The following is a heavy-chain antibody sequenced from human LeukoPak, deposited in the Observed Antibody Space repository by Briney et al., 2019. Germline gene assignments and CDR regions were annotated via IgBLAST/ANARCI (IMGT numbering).Heavy chain of an antibody. CDR2: ISVYNGKT. D-gene: IGHD3-10*01. Sequence: ASVNVSCQASGYIFTSYAIHWVRAPPGQGLEWLGWISVYNGKTDYAEGLQGRVTMTTDRSTNTAFMELRSLRSDDTAIYFCARGSGSPYYYYMDVWGKGTAVTVSS. CDR3: ARGSGSPYYYYMDV. V-gene: IGHV1-18*01. J-gene: IGHJ6*03. CDR1: GYIFTSYA.